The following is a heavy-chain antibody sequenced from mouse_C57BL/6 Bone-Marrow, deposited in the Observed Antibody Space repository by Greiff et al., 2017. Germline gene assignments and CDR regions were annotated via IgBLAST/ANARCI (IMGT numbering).Heavy chain of an antibody. J-gene: IGHJ3*01. CDR3: AKGDWFAY. Sequence: EVMLVESGGGLVQPGGSLKLSCAASGFTFSDYGMAWVRQAPRKGREWVAFISNLAYSIYYADTLTGRFTISRENAKNTLYLEMSSLRSEDTAMYYCAKGDWFAYWGQGTLVTVSA. CDR2: ISNLAYSI. CDR1: GFTFSDYG. V-gene: IGHV5-15*04.